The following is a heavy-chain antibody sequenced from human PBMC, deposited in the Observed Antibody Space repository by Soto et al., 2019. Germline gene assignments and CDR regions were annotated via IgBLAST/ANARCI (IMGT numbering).Heavy chain of an antibody. Sequence: PGESLKISCKGSGYSFTSYWISWVRQMPGKGLEWMGRIDPSDSYTNYSPSFQGHVTLSADKSISTAYLQWSSLKASDTAMYYCARLAGIAADPDYRGQGTLVTVSS. D-gene: IGHD6-13*01. CDR1: GYSFTSYW. J-gene: IGHJ4*02. V-gene: IGHV5-10-1*01. CDR3: ARLAGIAADPDY. CDR2: IDPSDSYT.